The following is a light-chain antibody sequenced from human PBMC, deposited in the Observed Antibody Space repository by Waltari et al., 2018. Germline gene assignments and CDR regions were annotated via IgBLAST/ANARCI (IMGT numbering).Light chain of an antibody. Sequence: DIQMTQSPSTLSASVGDRVTITCRASQTISSWLAWYQQKPGKVPKLLIYKASSLESGVPSRFSGSGSGIEFTLTISSLQPDDFATYYCQQYDSYSTFGQGTKVEIK. V-gene: IGKV1-5*03. CDR1: QTISSW. J-gene: IGKJ1*01. CDR3: QQYDSYST. CDR2: KAS.